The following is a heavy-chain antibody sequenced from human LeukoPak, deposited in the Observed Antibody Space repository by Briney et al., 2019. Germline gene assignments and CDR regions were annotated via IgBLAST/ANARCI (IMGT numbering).Heavy chain of an antibody. Sequence: GESLKISCKGSGYSFTSYWIGWVRQMPGKGLEWMGIIYPGHSDTRYSPSVQGQVTISADKSIRTAYLQWSSLKASDTAMYYCARQSPQYSGSYWPFDYWGQGTLATVSS. CDR3: ARQSPQYSGSYWPFDY. J-gene: IGHJ4*02. CDR2: IYPGHSDT. D-gene: IGHD1-26*01. V-gene: IGHV5-51*01. CDR1: GYSFTSYW.